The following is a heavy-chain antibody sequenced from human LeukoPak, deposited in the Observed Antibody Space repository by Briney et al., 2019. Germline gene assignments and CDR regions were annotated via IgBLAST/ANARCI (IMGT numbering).Heavy chain of an antibody. CDR1: GYSISSGYY. CDR3: ARVGWELLLQH. Sequence: SETLSLTCTVPGYSISSGYYWGWIRQPPGKGLEWIGSIYHSGSTYCNPSLKSRVTISVDTSKNQFSLKLSSVTAADTAVYYCARVGWELLLQHWGQGTLVTVSS. CDR2: IYHSGST. J-gene: IGHJ1*01. D-gene: IGHD1-26*01. V-gene: IGHV4-38-2*02.